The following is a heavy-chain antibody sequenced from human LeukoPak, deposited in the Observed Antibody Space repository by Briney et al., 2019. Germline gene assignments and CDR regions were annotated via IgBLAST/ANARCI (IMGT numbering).Heavy chain of an antibody. CDR3: ARAPKTIVVVPAAIRAPAAGYYMDV. D-gene: IGHD2-2*01. Sequence: SETLSLTCAVSGYSISSSNWWGWIRQPPGKGLEWIGYIYYSGSTYYNPSLKGRVTISVDTSKNQFSLKLSSVTAADTAVYYCARAPKTIVVVPAAIRAPAAGYYMDVWGKGTTVTVSS. CDR2: IYYSGST. CDR1: GYSISSSNW. V-gene: IGHV4-28*03. J-gene: IGHJ6*03.